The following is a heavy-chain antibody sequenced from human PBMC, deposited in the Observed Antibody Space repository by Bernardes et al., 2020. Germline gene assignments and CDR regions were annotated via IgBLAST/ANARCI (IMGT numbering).Heavy chain of an antibody. V-gene: IGHV3-74*01. CDR3: SRGPRQDSGNFYAGDY. J-gene: IGHJ4*02. D-gene: IGHD1-26*01. CDR2: INSDGSST. Sequence: GGSLRLSCAASGFPFSGHWMHWVRQAPGKGLVWVSRINSDGSSTSYADPVKGRFTISRDNAKNTLYLQMNSLRPEDTAVYYCSRGPRQDSGNFYAGDYWGQGTLVTVSS. CDR1: GFPFSGHW.